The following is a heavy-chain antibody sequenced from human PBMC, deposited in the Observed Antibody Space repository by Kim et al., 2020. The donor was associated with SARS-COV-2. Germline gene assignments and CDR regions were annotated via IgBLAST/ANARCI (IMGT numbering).Heavy chain of an antibody. CDR2: INPSGGRT. D-gene: IGHD1-1*01. CDR3: ARGTLADGDYYGMDV. V-gene: IGHV1-46*01. J-gene: IGHJ6*01. Sequence: ASVKVSCKAAGYSFTSYYMHWVRQAPGQGLEWMGVINPSGGRTSSAQNFQGRLVMSRDTSTSTVYMDLSSLGSEETAVYYCARGTLADGDYYGMDVWGQGTTVTVSS. CDR1: GYSFTSYY.